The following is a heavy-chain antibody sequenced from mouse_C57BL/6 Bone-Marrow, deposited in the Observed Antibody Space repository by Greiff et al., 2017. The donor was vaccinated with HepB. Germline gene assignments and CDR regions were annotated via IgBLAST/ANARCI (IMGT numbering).Heavy chain of an antibody. D-gene: IGHD2-12*01. CDR1: GYSFTGYY. CDR2: INPSTGGT. Sequence: EVHLVESGPELVKPGASVKISCKASGYSFTGYYMNWVKQSPEKSLEWIGEINPSTGGTTYNQKFKAKATLTVDKSSSTAYMQLKSLTSEDSAVYYCARSYSSWFAYWGQGTLVTVSA. V-gene: IGHV1-42*01. CDR3: ARSYSSWFAY. J-gene: IGHJ3*01.